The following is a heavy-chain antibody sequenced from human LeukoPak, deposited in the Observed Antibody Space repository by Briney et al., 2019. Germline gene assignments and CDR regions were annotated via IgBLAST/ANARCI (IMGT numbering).Heavy chain of an antibody. V-gene: IGHV3-7*01. D-gene: IGHD3-22*01. Sequence: LSGGSLRLSCAASGFTFSTYWMSWVRQAPGKGLEWVANIKQDGSEKYYVDFVKGRFTISRDNAKNSLHLLMNSLRAEDTALYYCARSYYYDTDGPYYDSWGQGTLVTVPS. CDR1: GFTFSTYW. CDR3: ARSYYYDTDGPYYDS. J-gene: IGHJ4*02. CDR2: IKQDGSEK.